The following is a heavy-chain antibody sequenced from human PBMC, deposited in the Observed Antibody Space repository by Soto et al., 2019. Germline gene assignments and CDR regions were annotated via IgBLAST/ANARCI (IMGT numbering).Heavy chain of an antibody. CDR1: AFTFSSSW. D-gene: IGHD2-15*01. J-gene: IGHJ4*02. V-gene: IGHV3-74*01. CDR3: ITRWSEY. CDR2: MNSDGTIT. Sequence: PWGTLRLSCVVSAFTFSSSWMHWVRQGPGKGLMWVSRMNSDGTITEYADSVKGRFTTSRDNAKNMRYLQLNSLRAEDTALYCCITRWSEYWGQETLVTVSS.